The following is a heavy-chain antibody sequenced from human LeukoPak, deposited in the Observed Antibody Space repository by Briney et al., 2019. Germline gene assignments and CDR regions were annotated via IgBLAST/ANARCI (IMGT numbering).Heavy chain of an antibody. J-gene: IGHJ6*02. CDR2: ISGSGGST. Sequence: GGSLRLSCAASGFTLSSYAMSWVRQAPGKGLEWVSAISGSGGSTYYADSVKGRFTISRDNSKNTLYLEMNSLRAEDTAVYYCAKALVPRWAAAGKNYYYGMGVWGQGTTVTVSS. D-gene: IGHD6-13*01. CDR3: AKALVPRWAAAGKNYYYGMGV. CDR1: GFTLSSYA. V-gene: IGHV3-23*01.